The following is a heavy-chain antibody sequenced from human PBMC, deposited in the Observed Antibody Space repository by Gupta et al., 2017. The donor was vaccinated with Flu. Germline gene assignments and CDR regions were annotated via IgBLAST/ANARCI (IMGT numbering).Heavy chain of an antibody. V-gene: IGHV2-5*02. CDR1: GFSLSTSGVR. Sequence: QITLKESGPTLVTPTQTLPLTCPFSGFSLSTSGVRVGWIRQPPGKALEGRALIDGDDEKRYSPSLKSRRTITKDTSKNQVVRTRTNMDTVDTATYDCAREGITMGRGVPPGAFDDWGQGTLVTVSS. CDR3: AREGITMGRGVPPGAFDD. CDR2: IDGDDEK. D-gene: IGHD3-10*01. J-gene: IGHJ4*02.